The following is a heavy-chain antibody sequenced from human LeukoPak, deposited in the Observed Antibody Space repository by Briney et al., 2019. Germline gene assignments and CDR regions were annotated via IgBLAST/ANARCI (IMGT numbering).Heavy chain of an antibody. Sequence: SETLSLTCTVSAGSISSYYWSWIRQPPGKGLEWIGYIYYSGSTNYNPSLKSRVTISVDTSKNQFSLKLSSVTAADTAVYYCARVGAMAWWLDYWGQGTLVTVSS. CDR1: AGSISSYY. D-gene: IGHD1-26*01. CDR3: ARVGAMAWWLDY. J-gene: IGHJ4*02. V-gene: IGHV4-59*01. CDR2: IYYSGST.